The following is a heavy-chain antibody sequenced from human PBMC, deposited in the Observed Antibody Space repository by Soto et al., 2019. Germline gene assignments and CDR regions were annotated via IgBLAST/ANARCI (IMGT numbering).Heavy chain of an antibody. J-gene: IGHJ4*02. D-gene: IGHD3-16*01. CDR3: AISQDRGGRTTFIY. CDR1: GFTFDDNA. V-gene: IGHV3-9*01. CDR2: INWKSDI. Sequence: GGSLRLSCAVSGFTFDDNAMHWVRQAPEKGLEWVSGINWKSDIGYADSVKGRFTISRDNAENSLYLQMNSLRVEDTALYYCAISQDRGGRTTFIYWGQGTQVTVSS.